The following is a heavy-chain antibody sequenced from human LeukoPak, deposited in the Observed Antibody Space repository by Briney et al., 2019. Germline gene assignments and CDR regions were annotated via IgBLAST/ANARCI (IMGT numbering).Heavy chain of an antibody. CDR1: GYTLTELS. V-gene: IGHV1-24*01. D-gene: IGHD6-6*01. CDR3: ATVKYGSSSDGYNWFDP. CDR2: FDPEDGET. J-gene: IGHJ5*02. Sequence: GASVKVSCKVSGYTLTELSMHWVRQAPGKGLEWMGGFDPEDGETIYAQKFQGRVTMTEDTSTDTAYMELSSLRSEDTAVYYCATVKYGSSSDGYNWFDPWGQGTLVTVSS.